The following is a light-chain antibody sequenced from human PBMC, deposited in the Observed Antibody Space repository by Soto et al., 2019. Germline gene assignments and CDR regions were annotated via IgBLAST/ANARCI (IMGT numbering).Light chain of an antibody. J-gene: IGKJ4*01. CDR2: GAS. Sequence: EIVMTQSPATLSVSPGERATLSCRASQSVSSNLAWYQQKPGQAPRLLIYGASTRATVIPARFSGSGSGTEFTPTISSLQSEDFAVYYCQQYNNWPLTFGGGTKVEIK. V-gene: IGKV3-15*01. CDR1: QSVSSN. CDR3: QQYNNWPLT.